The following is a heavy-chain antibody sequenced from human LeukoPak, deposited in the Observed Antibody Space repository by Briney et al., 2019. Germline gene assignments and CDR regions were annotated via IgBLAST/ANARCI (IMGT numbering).Heavy chain of an antibody. CDR2: IYYSGST. Sequence: SETLSLTCTVSGGSISSYYWSWLRQPPGKGLEWHGYIYYSGSTNYNPSLKSRVTISVDTSKNQFSLKLISVHPTSPAVYSFTRDQRSSWARVVTPDGSDAFDIWGQGTMVTVSS. V-gene: IGHV4-59*01. D-gene: IGHD4-23*01. CDR3: TRDQRSSWARVVTPDGSDAFDI. J-gene: IGHJ3*02. CDR1: GGSISSYY.